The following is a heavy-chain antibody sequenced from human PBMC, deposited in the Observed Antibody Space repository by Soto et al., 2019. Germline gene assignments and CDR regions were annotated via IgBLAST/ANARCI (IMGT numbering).Heavy chain of an antibody. CDR1: GYTFTSYY. CDR3: ARELAVAGKPGGEYYYYYYGMDV. J-gene: IGHJ6*02. CDR2: INPSGGST. D-gene: IGHD6-19*01. Sequence: ASVKVSCKASGYTFTSYYMHWVRQAPGQGLEWMGIINPSGGSTSYAQKFQGRVTMTRDTSTSTVYMELSSLRSEDTAVYYCARELAVAGKPGGEYYYYYYGMDVWGQGTTVTDS. V-gene: IGHV1-46*01.